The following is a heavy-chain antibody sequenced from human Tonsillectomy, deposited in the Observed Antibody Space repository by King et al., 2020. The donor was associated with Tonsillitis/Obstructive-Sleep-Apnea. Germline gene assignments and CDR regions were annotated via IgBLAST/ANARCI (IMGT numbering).Heavy chain of an antibody. J-gene: IGHJ6*03. V-gene: IGHV5-51*01. Sequence: QLVQSGAEVKKPGESLKISCKASGYSFTSYWIGWVRQIPGKGLEWMGIIYPGDSDTRYSPSFQGQVTISADKSISTAYVQWSSLKASDTAMYYFARPMLDYSNYEDYYYYYMDVWGKGTTVTVSS. CDR3: ARPMLDYSNYEDYYYYYMDV. D-gene: IGHD4-11*01. CDR1: GYSFTSYW. CDR2: IYPGDSDT.